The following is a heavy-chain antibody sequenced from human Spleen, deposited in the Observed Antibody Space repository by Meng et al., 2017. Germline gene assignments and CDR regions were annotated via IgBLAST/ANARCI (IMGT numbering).Heavy chain of an antibody. CDR1: GFTVSSNY. CDR2: IYSGGST. D-gene: IGHD5-12*01. CDR3: ARGYTGYDPFDY. Sequence: GGSLRLSCAASGFTVSSNYMSWVRQAPGKGLEWVSVIYSGGSTYYADSVKGRFTLSRDTSRNTLFLQMNSLRPDDTGLYYCARGYTGYDPFDYWGQGTLVTVSS. V-gene: IGHV3-53*05. J-gene: IGHJ4*02.